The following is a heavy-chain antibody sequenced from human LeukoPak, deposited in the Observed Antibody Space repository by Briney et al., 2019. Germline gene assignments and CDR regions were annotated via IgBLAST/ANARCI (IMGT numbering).Heavy chain of an antibody. CDR1: GFTFSSYS. D-gene: IGHD2-2*02. J-gene: IGHJ4*02. CDR3: ARRSLDCSSTSCYTSGFDY. Sequence: AGGSLRLSCAASGFTFSSYSMNWVRQAPGKGLEWVSSISSSSYIYYADSVKGRFTISRDNAKNSLYLQMNSLRAEDTAVYYCARRSLDCSSTSCYTSGFDYWGQGTLVTVSS. V-gene: IGHV3-21*01. CDR2: ISSSSYI.